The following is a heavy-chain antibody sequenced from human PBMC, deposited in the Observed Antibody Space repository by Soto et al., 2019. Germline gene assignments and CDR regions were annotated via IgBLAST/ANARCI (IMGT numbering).Heavy chain of an antibody. Sequence: GGSLRLSCAGSGVTFRGYAVHWVRQTPGKGLEWVTVISDDGSKTYYADSVNGRFSVSRDDSTNMVFLQMSSLRSEDTAVYHCARAYQLTYYFDDWGPGTPVTVS. V-gene: IGHV3-30*14. D-gene: IGHD3-9*01. CDR3: ARAYQLTYYFDD. CDR2: ISDDGSKT. J-gene: IGHJ4*02. CDR1: GVTFRGYA.